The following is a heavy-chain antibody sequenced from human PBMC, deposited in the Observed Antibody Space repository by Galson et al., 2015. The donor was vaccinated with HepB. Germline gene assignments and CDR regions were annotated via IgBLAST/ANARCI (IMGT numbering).Heavy chain of an antibody. CDR1: GFTFSSYG. D-gene: IGHD5-12*01. J-gene: IGHJ4*02. CDR3: ARDRFGDIVATGLFDY. Sequence: SLRLSCAASGFTFSSYGMHWVRQAPGKGLEWVAVISYDGSNKYYADSVKGRFTISRDNSKNTLYLQMNSLRAEDTAVYYCARDRFGDIVATGLFDYWGQGTLVTVSS. CDR2: ISYDGSNK. V-gene: IGHV3-30*03.